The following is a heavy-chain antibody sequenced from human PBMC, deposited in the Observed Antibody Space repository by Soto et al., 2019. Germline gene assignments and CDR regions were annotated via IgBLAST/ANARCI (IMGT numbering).Heavy chain of an antibody. J-gene: IGHJ6*02. V-gene: IGHV4-34*01. Sequence: NPSETLSLTCAVYGGSFSGYYWSWIRQPPGKGLEWIGAVNNRGNTYNPSLKSRVTMSVDTSKNQFSLKLTSVTAADTAVYYCARRGGSSSRYYYYALDVWGQGTTVTVSS. CDR1: GGSFSGYY. CDR2: VNNRGNT. CDR3: ARRGGSSSRYYYYALDV. D-gene: IGHD6-6*01.